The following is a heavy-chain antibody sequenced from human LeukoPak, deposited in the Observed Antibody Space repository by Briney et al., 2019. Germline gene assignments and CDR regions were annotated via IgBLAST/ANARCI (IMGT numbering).Heavy chain of an antibody. D-gene: IGHD7-27*01. CDR1: GFTFSSYA. Sequence: GGSLRLSCAPSGFTFSSYAMHWVRQAPGKGLEWVAVISYDGSNKYYADSVKGRFTISRDNSKNTLYLQMNSLRAEDTAVYYCARDWGSVGFDYWGQGTLVTVSS. V-gene: IGHV3-30-3*01. J-gene: IGHJ4*02. CDR2: ISYDGSNK. CDR3: ARDWGSVGFDY.